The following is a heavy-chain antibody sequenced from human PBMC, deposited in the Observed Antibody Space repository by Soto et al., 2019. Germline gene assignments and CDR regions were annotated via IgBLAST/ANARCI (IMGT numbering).Heavy chain of an antibody. CDR1: GFTFSDYS. CDR3: AIDYNDFWSGHFDY. D-gene: IGHD3-3*01. J-gene: IGHJ4*02. Sequence: PGGSLRLSCAASGFTFSDYSMNWFRQAPGRGLEWVSYISSSSFTIHYADSVEGRFAISRDNAKNSLYLQMNSLRAEDTAVYYWAIDYNDFWSGHFDYCGQVAPVTVSS. V-gene: IGHV3-48*01. CDR2: ISSSSFTI.